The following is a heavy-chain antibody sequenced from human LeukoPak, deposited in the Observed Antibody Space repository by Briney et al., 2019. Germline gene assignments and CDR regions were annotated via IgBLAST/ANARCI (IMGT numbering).Heavy chain of an antibody. V-gene: IGHV3-20*04. Sequence: GGSLRLSCAASGFTFDDYGMGWVRQAPGKGLEWVSGINWNGGSTGYADSVKGRFTISRDNAKNSLYLQMNSLRAEDTALYYCARDGGDYYDSSGYYYYFDYWGQGTLVTVSS. CDR1: GFTFDDYG. J-gene: IGHJ4*02. D-gene: IGHD3-22*01. CDR2: INWNGGST. CDR3: ARDGGDYYDSSGYYYYFDY.